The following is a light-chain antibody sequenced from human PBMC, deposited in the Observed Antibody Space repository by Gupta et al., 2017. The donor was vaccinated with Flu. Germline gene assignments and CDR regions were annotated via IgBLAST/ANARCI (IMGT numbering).Light chain of an antibody. J-gene: IGLJ1*01. CDR3: CSFAGGFYV. V-gene: IGLV2-11*01. CDR2: DVI. CDR1: SSDIGGYNY. Sequence: QSVTVSCTGTSSDIGGYNYVSWYQQHPAKAPKRRIYDVIKRPSGVPDRFYGAKSGNKAYLNISGLQAEDESEDSCCSFAGGFYVFGTGTNVTVL.